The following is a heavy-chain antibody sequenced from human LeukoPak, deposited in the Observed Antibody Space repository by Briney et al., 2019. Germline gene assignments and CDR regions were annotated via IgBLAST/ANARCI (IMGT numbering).Heavy chain of an antibody. CDR3: ARYRDSGGRLAFDI. J-gene: IGHJ3*02. Sequence: SETLSLTCTVSGVSISSDGYYWPWIRQHPGKGVQWIGCIYYSGTTYYNPSLESRVTLSVDTSKNQFSLRLSSVTAADTAVYYCARYRDSGGRLAFDIWGQGTMATVSS. V-gene: IGHV4-31*03. D-gene: IGHD2-15*01. CDR1: GVSISSDGYY. CDR2: IYYSGTT.